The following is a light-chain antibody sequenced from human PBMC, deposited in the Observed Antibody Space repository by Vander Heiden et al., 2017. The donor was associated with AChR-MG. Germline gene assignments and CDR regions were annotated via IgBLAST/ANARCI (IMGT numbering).Light chain of an antibody. CDR2: GKN. Sequence: SSALTQDPAVSVAFGQTVRITCPGDSLRSYYASWYQKKPGQATVLVIYGKNNRPAGIPDRFSGSRSGNTESVTITGAQAEDEADYYCNSRDSSGNVVFGGGTKRTVL. CDR1: SLRSYY. J-gene: IGLJ2*01. V-gene: IGLV3-19*01. CDR3: NSRDSSGNVV.